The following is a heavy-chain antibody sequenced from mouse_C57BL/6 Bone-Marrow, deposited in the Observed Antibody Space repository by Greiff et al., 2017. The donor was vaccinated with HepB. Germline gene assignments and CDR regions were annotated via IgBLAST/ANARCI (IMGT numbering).Heavy chain of an antibody. Sequence: QVQLQQPGAELVKPGASVKLSCKASGYTFTSYWMQWVKQRPGQGLEWIGEIDPSDSYTNYNQKFKGKATLTVDQSSSTAYMQLNSLTSEDSAVYYCARSGLNGYDGSLDYFDYWGQGTTLTVSS. D-gene: IGHD2-2*01. CDR2: IDPSDSYT. CDR3: ARSGLNGYDGSLDYFDY. CDR1: GYTFTSYW. V-gene: IGHV1-50*01. J-gene: IGHJ2*01.